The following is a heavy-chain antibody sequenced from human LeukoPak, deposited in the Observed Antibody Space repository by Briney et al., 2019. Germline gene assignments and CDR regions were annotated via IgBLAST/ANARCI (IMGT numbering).Heavy chain of an antibody. CDR1: GGSISSSNW. CDR2: IYHSGST. CDR3: AGTTVTRGDRADY. Sequence: SETLSLTCAVSGGSISSSNWWSWVRPPPGKGLEWIGEIYHSGSTNYNPSLKSRVTISVDKSKNQFSLKLSSVTAADTAVYYCAGTTVTRGDRADYWGQGTLVTVSS. D-gene: IGHD4-17*01. J-gene: IGHJ4*02. V-gene: IGHV4-4*02.